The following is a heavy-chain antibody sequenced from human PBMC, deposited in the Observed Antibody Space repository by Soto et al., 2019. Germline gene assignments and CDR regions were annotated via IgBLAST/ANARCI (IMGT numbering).Heavy chain of an antibody. CDR2: INPLHTSGST. CDR3: ARDLAAAAY. Sequence: QVQLVQSGAEVKKPGASVKVSCKASGYIFTNYDIHWVRQAPGQGLEWMAIINPLHTSGSTNYAQKFQGRVTVTRDTSTSTVYLELSSLRSDDTAVYCCARDLAAAAYWGQGTLVTVSS. J-gene: IGHJ4*02. CDR1: GYIFTNYD. D-gene: IGHD6-13*01. V-gene: IGHV1-46*01.